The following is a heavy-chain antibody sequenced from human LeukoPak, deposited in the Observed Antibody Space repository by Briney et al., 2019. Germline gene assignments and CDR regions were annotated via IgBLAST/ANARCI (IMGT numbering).Heavy chain of an antibody. CDR2: IWYDGSNK. Sequence: GSLRLSCAASGFTFSSYGMHWVRQAPGKGLEWVAVIWYDGSNKYYADSVKGRFTISRDNSKNTLYLQMNSPRAEDTAVYYCAKDPPPMKGLDYWGQGTLVTVSS. V-gene: IGHV3-33*06. CDR1: GFTFSSYG. CDR3: AKDPPPMKGLDY. J-gene: IGHJ4*02.